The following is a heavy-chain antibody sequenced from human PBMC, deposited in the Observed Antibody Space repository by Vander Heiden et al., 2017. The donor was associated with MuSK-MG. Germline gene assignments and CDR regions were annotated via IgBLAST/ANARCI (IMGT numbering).Heavy chain of an antibody. D-gene: IGHD5-18*01. CDR3: AKGGGYSNGSFDY. CDR1: GLTFRSYW. CDR2: INSDGSST. V-gene: IGHV3-74*01. J-gene: IGHJ4*02. Sequence: EVQLVESGGGLVQPGGSLRPSCAASGLTFRSYWMHWVRQAPGKGLVWVSRINSDGSSTSYADSVKGRFTISRDNAKNTLYLQMNSLRVEDTAVYYCAKGGGYSNGSFDYWGQGTLVTVSS.